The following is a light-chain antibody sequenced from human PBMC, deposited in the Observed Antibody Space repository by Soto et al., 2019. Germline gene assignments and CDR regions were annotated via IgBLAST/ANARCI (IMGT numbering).Light chain of an antibody. CDR2: DAS. CDR3: QQYNSYTWT. J-gene: IGKJ1*01. CDR1: QSVSDW. Sequence: DIQMTQSPSTLSASVGDRVTITCRASQSVSDWLAWYQQKPGKAPNLLIYDASSLESAVTSRFSGSGSGTEFTLTISSLQPDDFATYYCQQYNSYTWTFGQGTKVEIK. V-gene: IGKV1-5*01.